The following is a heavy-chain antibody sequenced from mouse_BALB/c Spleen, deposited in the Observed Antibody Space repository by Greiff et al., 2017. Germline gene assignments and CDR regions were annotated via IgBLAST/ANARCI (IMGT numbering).Heavy chain of an antibody. CDR1: GYTFSSYW. J-gene: IGHJ4*01. V-gene: IGHV1-87*01. CDR3: ALMITTGCCAMDC. Sequence: VKLQQSGAELARPGASVKLSCKAPGYTFSSYWMQWVKQRPGQGLEWIGAIYPGDGDTRYTQKFKGKATLTADKSSSTAYMQLSSLASEDSAVYYCALMITTGCCAMDCWGQGTSVTVSS. CDR2: IYPGDGDT. D-gene: IGHD2-4*01.